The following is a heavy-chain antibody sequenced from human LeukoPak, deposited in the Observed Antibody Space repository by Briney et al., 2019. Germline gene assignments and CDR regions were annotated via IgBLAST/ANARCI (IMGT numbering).Heavy chain of an antibody. Sequence: ASVKVSCKASGYTFTSYGISWVRQATGQGLEWMGWMNPNSGNTGYAQKFQGRVTMTRNTSISTAHMELSSLRSEDTAVYYCARGVGYSYGPYFDYWGQGTLVTVSS. V-gene: IGHV1-8*02. J-gene: IGHJ4*02. D-gene: IGHD5-18*01. CDR1: GYTFTSYG. CDR2: MNPNSGNT. CDR3: ARGVGYSYGPYFDY.